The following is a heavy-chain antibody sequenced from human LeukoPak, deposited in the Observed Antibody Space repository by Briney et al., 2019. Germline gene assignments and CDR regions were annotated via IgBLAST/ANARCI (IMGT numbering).Heavy chain of an antibody. CDR3: ARFIAAISGDY. J-gene: IGHJ4*02. CDR1: GFTFSSHW. Sequence: GGSLRLSCAASGFTFSSHWMTWVRQAPGKGLEWVAVISYDGSNKYYADSVKGRFTISRDNSKNTLHLQMNSLRAEDTAVYYCARFIAAISGDYWGQGTLVTVSS. D-gene: IGHD6-13*01. V-gene: IGHV3-30*03. CDR2: ISYDGSNK.